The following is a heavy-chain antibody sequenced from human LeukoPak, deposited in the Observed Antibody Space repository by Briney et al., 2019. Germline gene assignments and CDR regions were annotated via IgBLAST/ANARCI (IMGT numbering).Heavy chain of an antibody. CDR1: GYTFTSYS. Sequence: AASVKVSCKASGYTFTSYSISWVRQAPGQGLEWMGWISGYNGNINYAQKLQGRVTMTTDTSTSTAYVELRSLRSDDTAVYYCARTIPDAAYFDYWGQGTLVTVSS. D-gene: IGHD2-15*01. CDR2: ISGYNGNI. V-gene: IGHV1-18*01. J-gene: IGHJ4*02. CDR3: ARTIPDAAYFDY.